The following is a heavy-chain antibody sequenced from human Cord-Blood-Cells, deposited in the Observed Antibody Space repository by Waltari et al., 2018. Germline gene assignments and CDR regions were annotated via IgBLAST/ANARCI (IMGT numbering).Heavy chain of an antibody. CDR2: INPNSGGT. Sequence: QVQLVQSGAEVKKPGASVKVPCKASGYTFTGSFMPWVRQAPGQGLEWMGWINPNSGGTNYAQKFQGRVTMTRDTSISTAYMELSRLRSDDTAVYYCARSKDYYGSGSYFDYWGQGTLVTVSS. J-gene: IGHJ4*02. CDR1: GYTFTGSF. D-gene: IGHD3-10*01. V-gene: IGHV1-2*02. CDR3: ARSKDYYGSGSYFDY.